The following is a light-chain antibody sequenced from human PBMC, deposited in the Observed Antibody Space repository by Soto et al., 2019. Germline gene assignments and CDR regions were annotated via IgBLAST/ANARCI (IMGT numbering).Light chain of an antibody. Sequence: DIQMTQSPSSLSASVGDRVTITCRASQSISTYLNWYQQKPGEAPKLLVYAASSLQSGVPSRFSGSGSGTDFTLTVSSLQPEDSATFYCQQGFSTPPTFGQGTKVDIK. V-gene: IGKV1-39*01. J-gene: IGKJ1*01. CDR2: AAS. CDR3: QQGFSTPPT. CDR1: QSISTY.